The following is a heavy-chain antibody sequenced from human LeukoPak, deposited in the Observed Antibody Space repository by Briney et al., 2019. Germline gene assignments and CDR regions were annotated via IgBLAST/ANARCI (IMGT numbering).Heavy chain of an antibody. Sequence: AAVTVSFMASGYTFTVYYMHWVRQAPGQGRGWMGWINPNSGGTNYAQKFQGRVTMTRDTSISTAYMELSRLRSDDTAVYYCAREIPVYCSGGSCYLWGQGTLVTVSS. CDR1: GYTFTVYY. J-gene: IGHJ4*02. CDR2: INPNSGGT. CDR3: AREIPVYCSGGSCYL. D-gene: IGHD2-15*01. V-gene: IGHV1-2*02.